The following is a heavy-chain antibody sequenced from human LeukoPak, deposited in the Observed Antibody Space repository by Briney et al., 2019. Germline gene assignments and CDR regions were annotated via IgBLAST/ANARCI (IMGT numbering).Heavy chain of an antibody. V-gene: IGHV3-23*01. CDR1: VFTFNAYA. D-gene: IGHD2-2*01. CDR2: ISRSGAET. J-gene: IGHJ4*02. CDR3: ARRLCRGTACYYFDY. Sequence: GGALRLSCATSVFTFNAYAMNGVRQAPGKGLEWVAGISRSGAETYYADSVKGRFTISRDNSKNTLYLQTDTLRVEDTAVYYCARRLCRGTACYYFDYWGQGTLVTVSS.